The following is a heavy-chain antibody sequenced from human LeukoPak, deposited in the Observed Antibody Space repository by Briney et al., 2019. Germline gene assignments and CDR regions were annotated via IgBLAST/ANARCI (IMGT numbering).Heavy chain of an antibody. CDR2: ISGSGGST. V-gene: IGHV3-23*01. CDR1: GLTFSSYA. J-gene: IGHJ4*02. CDR3: AKDPTDYDFWSGYYFDY. D-gene: IGHD3-3*01. Sequence: QPGGSLRLSCAASGLTFSSYAMSWVRQAPGKGLEWVSAISGSGGSTYYADSVKGRFTISRDNSKNTLYLQMNSLRAEDTAVYYCAKDPTDYDFWSGYYFDYWGQGTLVTVSS.